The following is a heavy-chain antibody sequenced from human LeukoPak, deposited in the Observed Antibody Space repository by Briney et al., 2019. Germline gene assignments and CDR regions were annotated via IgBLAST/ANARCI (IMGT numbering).Heavy chain of an antibody. CDR2: ISRTSTTI. J-gene: IGHJ4*02. CDR1: GFTFSAYD. CDR3: ARSRSGWHYFDY. V-gene: IGHV3-48*02. Sequence: GGSLRLSCAASGFTFSAYDMKWVRQAPGKGLEWISYISRTSTTIFYAYPVKGRFTVSKDNAKNSLYLQMDSLRDEDTAIYYCARSRSGWHYFDYWGQGTLVTVSS. D-gene: IGHD6-19*01.